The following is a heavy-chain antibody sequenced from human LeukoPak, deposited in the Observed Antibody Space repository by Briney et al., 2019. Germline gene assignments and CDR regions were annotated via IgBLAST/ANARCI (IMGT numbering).Heavy chain of an antibody. D-gene: IGHD6-13*01. J-gene: IGHJ4*02. CDR2: ISYDGSNK. CDR1: GFTFSSYA. CDR3: ARLIAAPDY. V-gene: IGHV3-30-3*01. Sequence: PGRSLRLSCAASGFTFSSYAMHWVRQAPGKGLEWVAVISYDGSNKYYADSVKGRFTISRDNSKNTLYLQMNSLRAEDTAVYYCARLIAAPDYWGQGTLVTVSS.